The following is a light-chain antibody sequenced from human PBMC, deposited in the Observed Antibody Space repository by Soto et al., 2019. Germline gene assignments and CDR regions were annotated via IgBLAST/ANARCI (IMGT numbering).Light chain of an antibody. V-gene: IGLV2-23*01. CDR3: CSYAGSSILV. CDR2: EGS. J-gene: IGLJ2*01. CDR1: SSDVGSYNL. Sequence: QSALTQPASVSGSPGQSITISCTGTSSDVGSYNLVSWYQQHPGKAPKLMIYEGSKRPSGVSNRFSGSKSGNTASLTISGLQAEDVADYYCCSYAGSSILVFGGGTKVTVL.